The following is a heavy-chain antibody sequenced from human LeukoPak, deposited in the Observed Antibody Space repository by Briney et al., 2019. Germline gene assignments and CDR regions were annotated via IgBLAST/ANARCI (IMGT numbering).Heavy chain of an antibody. Sequence: GGSLRLSCAASGFIFRNYWMHWVRQAPGKGLLWVSRINSDGSSTSYADSVKGRFTISRDNAKNTLYLQMNSLRAEDTAVYYCARRIAAAAAPYYFDYWGQGTLVTVSS. CDR3: ARRIAAAAAPYYFDY. D-gene: IGHD6-13*01. J-gene: IGHJ4*02. V-gene: IGHV3-74*01. CDR2: INSDGSST. CDR1: GFIFRNYW.